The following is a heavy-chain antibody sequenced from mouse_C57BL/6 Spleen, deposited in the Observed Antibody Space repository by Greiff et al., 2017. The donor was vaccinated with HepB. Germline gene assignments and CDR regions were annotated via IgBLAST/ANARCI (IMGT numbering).Heavy chain of an antibody. CDR1: GYSFTDYN. V-gene: IGHV1-39*01. Sequence: VQLKESGPELVKPGASVKISCKASGYSFTDYNMNWVKQSNGKSLEWIGVINPNYGTTSYNQKFKGKATLTVDQSSSTAYMQLNSLTSEDSAVYYCARWAQATGTWFAYWGQGTLVTVSA. CDR2: INPNYGTT. D-gene: IGHD3-2*02. CDR3: ARWAQATGTWFAY. J-gene: IGHJ3*01.